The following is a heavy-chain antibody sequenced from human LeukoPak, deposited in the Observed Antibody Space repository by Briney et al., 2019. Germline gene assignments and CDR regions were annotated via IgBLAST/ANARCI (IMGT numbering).Heavy chain of an antibody. CDR1: GYTFLSYL. CDR3: ARKVPNDSSGYYYRGQFDP. V-gene: IGHV1-18*01. D-gene: IGHD3-22*01. CDR2: ISAYNGNT. Sequence: ASVKVSCKASGYTFLSYLITWVRQAPGQGLEWMGWISAYNGNTNYAQKFQDIVTMTTDTSTSTAYMELRSLRSDDTAVYYCARKVPNDSSGYYYRGQFDPWGQGTLVTVSS. J-gene: IGHJ5*02.